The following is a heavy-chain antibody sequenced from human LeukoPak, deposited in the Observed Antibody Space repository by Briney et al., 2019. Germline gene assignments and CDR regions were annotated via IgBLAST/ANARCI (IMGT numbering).Heavy chain of an antibody. CDR3: ARHQGIKPTFTVTTWGRGCYFDL. Sequence: PSETLSLTCTVSGGSISSYYWSWLRQPLGKGLEWIGYIYYSGSTNYNPSLKSRVTISVDTSKNQFSLILSSVTAADMAVYYCARHQGIKPTFTVTTWGRGCYFDLWGRGTLVNVSS. CDR2: IYYSGST. CDR1: GGSISSYY. D-gene: IGHD4-17*01. V-gene: IGHV4-59*08. J-gene: IGHJ2*01.